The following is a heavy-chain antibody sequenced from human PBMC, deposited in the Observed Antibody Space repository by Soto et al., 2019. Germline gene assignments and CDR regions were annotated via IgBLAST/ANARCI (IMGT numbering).Heavy chain of an antibody. CDR2: IYPGDSHT. CDR3: ARTFHIAAALNWFDH. D-gene: IGHD6-13*01. Sequence: PXESLKISCRGSGYTFTSYWIGWVRQMPGKGLEWMGIIYPGDSHTTYSPSFQGQVTISADKSINTAYLQWSSLRASDTAMYYCARTFHIAAALNWFDHWGQGTLVTVSS. V-gene: IGHV5-51*01. CDR1: GYTFTSYW. J-gene: IGHJ5*02.